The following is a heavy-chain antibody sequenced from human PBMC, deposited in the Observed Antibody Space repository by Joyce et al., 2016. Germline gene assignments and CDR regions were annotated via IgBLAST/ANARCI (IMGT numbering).Heavy chain of an antibody. V-gene: IGHV5-51*01. CDR1: GYSFTNYW. CDR2: IYPWDSET. D-gene: IGHD2-8*02. Sequence: EVQLVQSGAEVKKPGESLKISCKGSGYSFTNYWIAWVRQMPGKGLEWMGIIYPWDSETRYSPSFQGQGTISVDKSISTAYLQWSSLRTSDTAMYYCAKAPGLVDAFDFSGQGTMVTVSS. J-gene: IGHJ3*01. CDR3: AKAPGLVDAFDF.